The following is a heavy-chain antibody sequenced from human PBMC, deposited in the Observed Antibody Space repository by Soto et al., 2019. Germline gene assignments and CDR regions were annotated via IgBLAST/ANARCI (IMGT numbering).Heavy chain of an antibody. CDR3: ARGVAGPLHWFDP. J-gene: IGHJ5*02. CDR2: INAGNGNT. V-gene: IGHV1-3*01. CDR1: GDTFTSYS. D-gene: IGHD6-19*01. Sequence: ASVKVCCKASGDTFTSYSMHWVRQAPGQRLEWMGWINAGNGNTKYSQKFQGRVTITRDTSASTAYMELSSLRSEDTAVYYCARGVAGPLHWFDPWGQGTLVTVSS.